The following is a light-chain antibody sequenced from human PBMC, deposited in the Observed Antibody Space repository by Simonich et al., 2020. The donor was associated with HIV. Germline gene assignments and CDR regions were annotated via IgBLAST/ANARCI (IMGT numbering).Light chain of an antibody. CDR2: GAS. CDR1: QSVSSN. V-gene: IGKV3-20*01. Sequence: EIVLTQSPGTLSVSPGERAALSCRASQSVSSNLAWYQQKPGQAPRLLIYGASSRATGIPDRFSGSGSGTDFTLTISGLEAEDFAVYYCQQYGSSPQYTFGQGTKLEIK. J-gene: IGKJ2*01. CDR3: QQYGSSPQYT.